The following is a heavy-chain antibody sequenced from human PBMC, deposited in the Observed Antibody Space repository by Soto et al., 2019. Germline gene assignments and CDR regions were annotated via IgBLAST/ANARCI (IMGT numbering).Heavy chain of an antibody. Sequence: QVQLQESGPGLVKPSGTLSLTCAVSSGSISSSNWWSWVRQPPGKGLEWIGEIYHSGSTNYNPSLKSRVNISVDKSKNQFSLKLSSVTAADTAVYYCARSYYDFWSGYYLPANYYYYMDVWGKGTTVTVSS. J-gene: IGHJ6*03. CDR1: SGSISSSNW. D-gene: IGHD3-3*01. CDR2: IYHSGST. V-gene: IGHV4-4*02. CDR3: ARSYYDFWSGYYLPANYYYYMDV.